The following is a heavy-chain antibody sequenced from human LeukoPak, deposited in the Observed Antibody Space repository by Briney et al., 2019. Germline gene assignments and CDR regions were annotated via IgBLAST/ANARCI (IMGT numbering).Heavy chain of an antibody. V-gene: IGHV3-48*03. CDR3: AKDATAVPGTVYMDV. J-gene: IGHJ6*03. D-gene: IGHD2-2*01. CDR1: GFTFSSYE. Sequence: GGSLRLSCAASGFTFSSYEMNWVRQAPGKGLEWVSYISSSGSTIYYADSVKGRFTISRDNAKNSVYLQMTSLRAEDTALYYCAKDATAVPGTVYMDVWGKGTTVTISS. CDR2: ISSSGSTI.